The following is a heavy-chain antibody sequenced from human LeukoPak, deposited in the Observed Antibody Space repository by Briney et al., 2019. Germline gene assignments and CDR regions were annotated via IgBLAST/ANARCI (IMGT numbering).Heavy chain of an antibody. Sequence: PSETLSLTCAVYGGSFSGYYWSWIRQPPGKGLEWIGEINHSGSTNYNPSLKSRVTISVDTSKNQFSLKLSSVTAADTAVYYCARQNYGAAPLRYWGQGTLVTVSS. V-gene: IGHV4-34*01. CDR2: INHSGST. J-gene: IGHJ4*02. CDR3: ARQNYGAAPLRY. CDR1: GGSFSGYY. D-gene: IGHD4/OR15-4a*01.